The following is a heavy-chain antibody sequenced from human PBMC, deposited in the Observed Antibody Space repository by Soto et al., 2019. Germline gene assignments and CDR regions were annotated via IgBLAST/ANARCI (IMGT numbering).Heavy chain of an antibody. J-gene: IGHJ3*02. Sequence: ASVKVSCKASGYTFTSFGISWVRHAPGQGLEWMGWISGNDGNKNYAQKIQGRVTMTTDTSTSTAYMELRSLRSDDTAVYYCARDPTVVSPDAFDIWGQGTMVTVSS. CDR1: GYTFTSFG. V-gene: IGHV1-18*04. D-gene: IGHD4-17*01. CDR2: ISGNDGNK. CDR3: ARDPTVVSPDAFDI.